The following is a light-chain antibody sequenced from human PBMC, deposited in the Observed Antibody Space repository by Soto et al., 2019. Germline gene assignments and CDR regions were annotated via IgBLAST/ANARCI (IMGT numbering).Light chain of an antibody. V-gene: IGKV3-20*01. CDR2: GGS. J-gene: IGKJ1*01. CDR1: QSFSSNY. CDR3: QQYGSSPRT. Sequence: PGERATLSCRASQSFSSNYLAWYQQKPGQAPRLLIYGGSSRATGTPDRFSGSGSGTDFTLTISRLGPEDFAVYYCQQYGSSPRTFGQGTKVEIK.